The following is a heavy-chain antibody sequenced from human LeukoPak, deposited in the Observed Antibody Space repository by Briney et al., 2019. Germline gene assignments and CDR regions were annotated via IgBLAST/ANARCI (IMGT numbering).Heavy chain of an antibody. V-gene: IGHV3-21*01. CDR1: GFTFSSYS. J-gene: IGHJ4*02. CDR2: ISSSSSYI. D-gene: IGHD5-18*01. Sequence: GGSLRLSCAASGFTFSSYSMNWVRQAPGKGLEWVSSISSSSSYIYYADSVKGRSTISRDNAKNSLYLQMNSLRAEDTAVYYCARDLITAMAEYYFDYWGQGTLVTVSS. CDR3: ARDLITAMAEYYFDY.